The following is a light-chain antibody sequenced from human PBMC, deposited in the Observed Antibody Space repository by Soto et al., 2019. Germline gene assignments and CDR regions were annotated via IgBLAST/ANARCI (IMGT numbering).Light chain of an antibody. V-gene: IGKV3-15*01. CDR3: LQYNDWVPT. Sequence: EIVLTQSPGTLSLSPGERATLSCRASQSVRSNFAWYQQKPGQAPRLLIYGASTRATGVPSRFSGSGSGTEFTFTISSLQSEDFALYYCLQYNDWVPTFGQGTKVDIK. CDR1: QSVRSN. J-gene: IGKJ1*01. CDR2: GAS.